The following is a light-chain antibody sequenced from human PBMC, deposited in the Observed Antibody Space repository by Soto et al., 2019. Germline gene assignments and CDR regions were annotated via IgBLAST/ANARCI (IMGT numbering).Light chain of an antibody. CDR3: QQYYSSPRLT. V-gene: IGKV4-1*01. Sequence: DIVMTQSPDSLAVSLGERATINCKSSQSLIYGANNKNYLAWYQQKPGQPPKLLFYWASTRESGVPDRFSGSGSGTDFILTISSLQAEDVAVYYCQQYYSSPRLTFGGGTKVDIK. CDR1: QSLIYGANNKNY. J-gene: IGKJ4*01. CDR2: WAS.